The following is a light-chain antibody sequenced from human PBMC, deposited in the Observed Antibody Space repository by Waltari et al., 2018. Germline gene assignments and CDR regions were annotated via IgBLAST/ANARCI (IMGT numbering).Light chain of an antibody. CDR1: SSDFGGYNY. CDR3: SSYTSSSPPYV. Sequence: QSALTQPASVSGSPGQSITISCTGTSSDFGGYNYVSWYQQHPGKAPKLMIYDVSKRPSVVSNRFSGSKSGPTASLTISGLQAEDEADYYCSSYTSSSPPYVFGTGTKVTVL. CDR2: DVS. V-gene: IGLV2-14*01. J-gene: IGLJ1*01.